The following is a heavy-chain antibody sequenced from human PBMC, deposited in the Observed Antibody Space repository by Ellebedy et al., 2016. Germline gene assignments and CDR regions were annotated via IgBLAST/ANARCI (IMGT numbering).Heavy chain of an antibody. D-gene: IGHD4-17*01. CDR1: GFTFRSFA. CDR3: ARDGDHWHIDY. Sequence: GGSLRLXXAASGFTFRSFAMHWVRLTPGKGLEWVGIVLHDGIKQIHADSVKGRFTISRDNSKNMVYLQMNSLRGEDTAVYYCARDGDHWHIDYWGQGTLVTVSS. CDR2: VLHDGIKQ. V-gene: IGHV3-33*05. J-gene: IGHJ4*02.